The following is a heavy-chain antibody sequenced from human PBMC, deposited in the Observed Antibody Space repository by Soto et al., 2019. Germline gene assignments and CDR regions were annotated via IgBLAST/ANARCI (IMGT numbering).Heavy chain of an antibody. J-gene: IGHJ4*02. CDR2: ISAYNGNT. Sequence: ASVKVSCKASGYTFTSYGISWVRQAPGQGLEWMGWISAYNGNTNYAQKLQGRVTMTTDTSTSTAYMELRSLRSDDTAVYYCARDHMNVYYYDSSGYTDYWGQGTLVTVSS. V-gene: IGHV1-18*01. CDR3: ARDHMNVYYYDSSGYTDY. CDR1: GYTFTSYG. D-gene: IGHD3-22*01.